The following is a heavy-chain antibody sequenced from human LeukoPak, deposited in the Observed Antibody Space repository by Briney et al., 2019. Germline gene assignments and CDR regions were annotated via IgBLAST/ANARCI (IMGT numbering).Heavy chain of an antibody. Sequence: PGRSLRLSCAASGFTFDDYAMHWVRQAPGKGLEWVSDISWNSGSIGYADSVKGRFTISRDNAKNSLYLQMNSLRAEDTALYYCAKGLAAALSSAADYWGQGTLVTVSS. CDR3: AKGLAAALSSAADY. CDR1: GFTFDDYA. CDR2: ISWNSGSI. V-gene: IGHV3-9*01. J-gene: IGHJ4*02. D-gene: IGHD3-22*01.